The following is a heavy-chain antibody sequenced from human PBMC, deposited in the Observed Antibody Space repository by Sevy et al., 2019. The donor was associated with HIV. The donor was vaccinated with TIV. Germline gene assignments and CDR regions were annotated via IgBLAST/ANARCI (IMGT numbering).Heavy chain of an antibody. V-gene: IGHV4-30-4*01. J-gene: IGHJ4*01. D-gene: IGHD2-15*01. Sequence: SETLSLTCTVSGGSISSGDYYWSWIRQPPGKGLEWIGYMYHSGSTYYNPSLKSRLSMSMDPSKNQFSLRMSTVTAADTAIYFCARATGSSAGFDSWGHGTVVTVSS. CDR1: GGSISSGDYY. CDR3: ARATGSSAGFDS. CDR2: MYHSGST.